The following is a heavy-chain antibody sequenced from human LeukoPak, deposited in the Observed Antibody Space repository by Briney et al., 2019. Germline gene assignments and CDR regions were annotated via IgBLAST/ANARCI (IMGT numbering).Heavy chain of an antibody. J-gene: IGHJ4*02. Sequence: PGGSLRLSCAASGFTFSSYWMTWVRQAPGKGLEWVANIKQDGSEKYYVDSVKGRFTISRDNAKNSLYLQMNSLRAEDTAVYYCAKPLPTDYYDSSGYYPFDYWGQGTLVTVSS. V-gene: IGHV3-7*03. CDR2: IKQDGSEK. CDR3: AKPLPTDYYDSSGYYPFDY. D-gene: IGHD3-22*01. CDR1: GFTFSSYW.